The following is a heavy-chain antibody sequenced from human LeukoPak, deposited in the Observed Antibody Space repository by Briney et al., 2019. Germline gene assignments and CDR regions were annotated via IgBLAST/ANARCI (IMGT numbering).Heavy chain of an antibody. D-gene: IGHD1-26*01. J-gene: IGHJ4*02. CDR2: ISGSGGST. CDR3: AKDRGTSGYGGSYSDY. V-gene: IGHV3-23*01. Sequence: GGSLRLSCAASGFTFSSYAMSWVRQAPGKGLEWVSGISGSGGSTYYADSVKGRFTISRDNSKNTLYLQMNSLRAEDTAVYYCAKDRGTSGYGGSYSDYWGQGTLVTVSS. CDR1: GFTFSSYA.